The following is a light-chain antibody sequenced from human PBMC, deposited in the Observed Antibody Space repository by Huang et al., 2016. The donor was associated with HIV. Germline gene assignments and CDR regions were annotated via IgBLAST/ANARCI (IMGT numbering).Light chain of an antibody. J-gene: IGKJ2*01. V-gene: IGKV3-15*01. CDR1: QSVKNN. CDR2: GVA. CDR3: QQYNNWPPYD. Sequence: DMVMTQSPGTLSVSPGERATLSGRASQSVKNNLAWYHQKPGQAPRLISSGVATRDNGVPARFSGNGSETEFTLTITSVQSEDAAVYYCQQYNNWPPYDFGQGTKLEIK.